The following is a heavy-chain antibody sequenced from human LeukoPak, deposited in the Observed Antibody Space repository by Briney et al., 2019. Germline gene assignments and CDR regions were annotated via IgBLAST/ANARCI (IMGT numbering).Heavy chain of an antibody. Sequence: ASVKVSCKASGYTFTSYGISWVRQAPGQGLEWMGWISAYNGNTNYAQKLHGRVTMTTDKSTRTVYMELRSLRSDGTAGYYCARAKWERGGPFDYWGQGTLVTVSS. CDR2: ISAYNGNT. CDR1: GYTFTSYG. J-gene: IGHJ4*02. V-gene: IGHV1-18*01. CDR3: ARAKWERGGPFDY. D-gene: IGHD1-26*01.